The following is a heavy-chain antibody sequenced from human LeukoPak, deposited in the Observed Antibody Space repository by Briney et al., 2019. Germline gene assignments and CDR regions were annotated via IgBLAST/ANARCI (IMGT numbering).Heavy chain of an antibody. J-gene: IGHJ4*02. CDR1: GGSISSSSYY. CDR3: ARDPLAAQDY. V-gene: IGHV4-39*07. CDR2: IYYSGST. Sequence: PSETLSLTCTVSGGSISSSSYYWGWIRQPPGKGLEWIGSIYYSGSTYYNPSLKSRVTISVDTSKNQFSLKLSSVTAADTAVYYCARDPLAAQDYWGQGTLVTVSS. D-gene: IGHD6-6*01.